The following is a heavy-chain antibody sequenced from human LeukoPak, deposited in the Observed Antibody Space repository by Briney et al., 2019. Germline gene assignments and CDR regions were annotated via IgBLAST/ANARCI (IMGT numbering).Heavy chain of an antibody. J-gene: IGHJ4*02. CDR1: GFTFSSYA. V-gene: IGHV3-30-3*01. Sequence: GRSLRLSCAASGFTFSSYAFHWLRQAPGKGLEWVAVISYDGGNKYYADSVKGRFTISRDNSKNTLLLQMNSLTAEDTALYYCARDTSAEKRWLQLPDFWGQGTLVTVSS. D-gene: IGHD5-24*01. CDR3: ARDTSAEKRWLQLPDF. CDR2: ISYDGGNK.